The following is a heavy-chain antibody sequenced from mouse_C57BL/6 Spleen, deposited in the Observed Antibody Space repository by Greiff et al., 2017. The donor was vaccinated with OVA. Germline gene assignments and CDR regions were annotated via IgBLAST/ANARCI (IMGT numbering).Heavy chain of an antibody. CDR3: ARDSATVVATDWYFDV. CDR2: INPGSGGT. D-gene: IGHD1-1*01. J-gene: IGHJ1*03. CDR1: GYAFTNYL. V-gene: IGHV1-54*01. Sequence: VKLVESGAELVRPGTSVKVSCKASGYAFTNYLIEWVKQRPGQGLEWIGVINPGSGGTNYNEKFKGKATLTADKSSSTAYMQLSSLTSEDSAVYFCARDSATVVATDWYFDVWGTGTTVTVSS.